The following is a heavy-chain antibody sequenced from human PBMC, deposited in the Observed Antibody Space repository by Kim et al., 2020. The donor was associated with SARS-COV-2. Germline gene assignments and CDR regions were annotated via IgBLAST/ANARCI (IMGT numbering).Heavy chain of an antibody. J-gene: IGHJ4*02. CDR3: ARDRTPYYGSGSTPHYFDY. V-gene: IGHV4-30-2*04. D-gene: IGHD3-10*01. Sequence: SRVTISVDTSKNQFSLKLSSVTAADTAVYYCARDRTPYYGSGSTPHYFDYWGQGTLVTVSS.